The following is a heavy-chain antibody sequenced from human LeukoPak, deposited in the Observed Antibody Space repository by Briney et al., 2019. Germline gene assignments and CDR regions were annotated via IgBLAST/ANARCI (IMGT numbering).Heavy chain of an antibody. D-gene: IGHD5-24*01. CDR2: IYSGGST. CDR3: ARDLAGYNSFDY. V-gene: IGHV3-66*01. Sequence: GGSLRLSCAASGFTVSSNYMSWVRQAPGKGLEWVSSIYSGGSTYCTDSVKGRFTISRDNSKNTLYLQMNSLRAEDTAVYYCARDLAGYNSFDYWGQGTLVTVSS. J-gene: IGHJ4*02. CDR1: GFTVSSNY.